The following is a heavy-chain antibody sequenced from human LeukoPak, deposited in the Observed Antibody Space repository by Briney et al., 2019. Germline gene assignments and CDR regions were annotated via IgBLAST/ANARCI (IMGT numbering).Heavy chain of an antibody. V-gene: IGHV1-18*01. Sequence: GASVTVSCKASGYTFTNYGLNWVRQAPGQGLEGMGWISPYNGNTDYAQKLQGRLSMTTDTSTSTASMELRSLTSDDTALYYCARDSTSGWYSSGNDAFDIWGQGTMVTVSS. CDR2: ISPYNGNT. J-gene: IGHJ3*02. CDR1: GYTFTNYG. CDR3: ARDSTSGWYSSGNDAFDI. D-gene: IGHD6-19*01.